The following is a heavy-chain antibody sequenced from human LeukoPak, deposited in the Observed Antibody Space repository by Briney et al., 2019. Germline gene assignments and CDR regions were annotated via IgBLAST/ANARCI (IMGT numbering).Heavy chain of an antibody. CDR3: ARDFHSGTRFFLIRPLRFDP. CDR2: ISYDGSNK. CDR1: GFTFSSYA. J-gene: IGHJ5*02. V-gene: IGHV3-30-3*01. D-gene: IGHD6-25*01. Sequence: PGGSLRLSCAASGFTFSSYAMHWVRQAPGKGLEWVAVISYDGSNKYYADSVKGRFTISRDNSKNTLYLQMNSLRAEDTAVYYCARDFHSGTRFFLIRPLRFDPWGQGTLVTVSS.